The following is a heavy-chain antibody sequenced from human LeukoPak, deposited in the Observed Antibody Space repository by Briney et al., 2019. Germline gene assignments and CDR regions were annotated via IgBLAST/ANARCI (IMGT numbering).Heavy chain of an antibody. V-gene: IGHV3-49*04. D-gene: IGHD4-17*01. CDR3: TRVYGDYEAWFDP. CDR1: GFTFGDYA. J-gene: IGHJ5*02. CDR2: IRSKAYGGTT. Sequence: GGSLRLSCTASGFTFGDYAMTWVRQAPGKGLEWVGFIRSKAYGGTTEYAASVKGRFTISRDDSKSIAYLQMNSLKTEDTAVYYCTRVYGDYEAWFDPWGQGTLVTVSS.